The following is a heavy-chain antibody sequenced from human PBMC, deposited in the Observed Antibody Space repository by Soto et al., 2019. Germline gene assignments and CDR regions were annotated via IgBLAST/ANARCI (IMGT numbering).Heavy chain of an antibody. CDR2: ITRTADGGTT. J-gene: IGHJ4*02. D-gene: IGHD3-16*01. V-gene: IGHV3-15*01. CDR3: STGLGTYYSRFDY. Sequence: SWIRQAPGKGLEWVGRITRTADGGTTDYAAPVKGRFTISRDDSKNTLYLQMNSLKTEDTAVYYCSTGLGTYYSRFDYWGLGTLVTVSS.